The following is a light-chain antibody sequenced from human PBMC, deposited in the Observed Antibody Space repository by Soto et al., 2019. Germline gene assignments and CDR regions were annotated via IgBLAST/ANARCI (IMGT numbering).Light chain of an antibody. CDR1: QGISNY. V-gene: IGKV1-17*03. Sequence: IQMNQSHSAVSASVGDRVTITCRASQGISNYLAWFQQKPGKVPKRLIYIASTLQSGVPSRFSGSGSGTEFNITISSLQPEDFATYYCQQYHSYWTFGQGTKVDIK. CDR2: IAS. J-gene: IGKJ1*01. CDR3: QQYHSYWT.